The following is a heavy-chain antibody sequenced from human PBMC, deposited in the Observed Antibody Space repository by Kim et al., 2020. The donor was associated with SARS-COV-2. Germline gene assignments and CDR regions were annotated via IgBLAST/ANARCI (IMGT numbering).Heavy chain of an antibody. CDR1: GYSFTSYW. CDR2: IYPDDSDT. J-gene: IGHJ4*02. V-gene: IGHV5-51*01. CDR3: VRRASIFGVVVMYYFDY. Sequence: GESLKISCKGSGYSFTSYWIGWVRQMPGKGLEWMGMIYPDDSDTRYSPSFQGQVTMSADKSISTAYLQWSSLKASDTAMYYCVRRASIFGVVVMYYFDYWGQGTLVTVSS. D-gene: IGHD3-3*01.